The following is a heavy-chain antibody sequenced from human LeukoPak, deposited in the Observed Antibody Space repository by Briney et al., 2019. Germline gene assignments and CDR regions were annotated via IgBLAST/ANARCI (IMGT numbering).Heavy chain of an antibody. Sequence: GGSLRLSCAASGFSFSNHGMHWVRQSPGKGLEWVSSISSSSSYIYYADSVKGRFTISRDNAKNSLYLQMNSLRAEDTAVYYCARDRYYYDSSGAFDYWGQGTLVTVSS. CDR1: GFSFSNHG. J-gene: IGHJ4*02. CDR2: ISSSSSYI. CDR3: ARDRYYYDSSGAFDY. D-gene: IGHD3-22*01. V-gene: IGHV3-21*01.